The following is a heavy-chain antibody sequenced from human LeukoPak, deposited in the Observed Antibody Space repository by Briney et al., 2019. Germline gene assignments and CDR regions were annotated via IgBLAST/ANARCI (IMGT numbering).Heavy chain of an antibody. Sequence: SVKVSCKASGFTLTSSAMQWVRQARGQRLEWIGWIVVGSGNTNYAQKFQERVTITRDMSTSTAYMELSSLRSEDTAVYYCAALRKAVGATTLAWFDPWGQGTLVTVSS. D-gene: IGHD1-26*01. CDR3: AALRKAVGATTLAWFDP. CDR1: GFTLTSSA. CDR2: IVVGSGNT. J-gene: IGHJ5*02. V-gene: IGHV1-58*02.